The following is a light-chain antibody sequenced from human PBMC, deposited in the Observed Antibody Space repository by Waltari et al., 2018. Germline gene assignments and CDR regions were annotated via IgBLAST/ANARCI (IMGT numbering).Light chain of an antibody. CDR1: QSGSSSY. J-gene: IGKJ1*01. Sequence: EIVFTQSSGTLSLCPGELPTLPSRASQSGSSSYLAWYQQKPGQAPRLLIYGASSRANGIPDRFSGSGSGTDFTLTISRLEPEDFAVYYCQQYGSSPRTFGQGTKVEIK. CDR2: GAS. CDR3: QQYGSSPRT. V-gene: IGKV3-20*01.